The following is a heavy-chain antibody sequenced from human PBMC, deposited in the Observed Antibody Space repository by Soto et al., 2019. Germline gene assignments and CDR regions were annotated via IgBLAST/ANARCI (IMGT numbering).Heavy chain of an antibody. Sequence: SETLSLTCTVSGVSISNSSYYWGWIRRPPGEGLEWIGTIYYSGTTYYNPSLKSRVTISVDTSKNQFSLKLTSVTAADTAVYYCARHGSNWGQGTLVTVSS. V-gene: IGHV4-39*01. CDR2: IYYSGTT. J-gene: IGHJ4*02. CDR1: GVSISNSSYY. CDR3: ARHGSN.